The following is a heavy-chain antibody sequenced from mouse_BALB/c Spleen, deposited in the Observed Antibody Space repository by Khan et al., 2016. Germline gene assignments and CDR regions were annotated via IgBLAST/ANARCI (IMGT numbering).Heavy chain of an antibody. D-gene: IGHD2-4*01. J-gene: IGHJ3*01. CDR2: INTETGEP. V-gene: IGHV9-2-1*01. Sequence: QFQLVQSGPELKKPGETVKISCKASGYTFTDYSMHWVKQAPGKGLKWMGWINTETGEPTYADDFKGRFAFSLETSASTAYLQINNLKNEDTATYFCARRDDYDGFAYWCQGTLVTVSA. CDR1: GYTFTDYS. CDR3: ARRDDYDGFAY.